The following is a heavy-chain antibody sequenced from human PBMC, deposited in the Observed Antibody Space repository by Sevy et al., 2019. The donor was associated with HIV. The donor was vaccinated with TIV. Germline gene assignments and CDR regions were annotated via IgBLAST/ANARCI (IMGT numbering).Heavy chain of an antibody. CDR3: AKGDEPAADYADYVPNAFDI. V-gene: IGHV3-23*01. CDR2: ISGPGALT. CDR1: GFTFRSYV. J-gene: IGHJ3*02. D-gene: IGHD4-17*01. Sequence: GGSLRLSCAVSGFTFRSYVMSWVRQAPGKGLEWVSTISGPGALTYYAESVKGRFTISRDNSKNTLFLQMNSLRAEDTALYYCAKGDEPAADYADYVPNAFDIWGQGTMVTVSS.